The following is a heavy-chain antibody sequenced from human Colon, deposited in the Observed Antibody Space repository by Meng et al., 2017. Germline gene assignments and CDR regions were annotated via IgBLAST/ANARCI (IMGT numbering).Heavy chain of an antibody. J-gene: IGHJ4*02. Sequence: QVQLQQWGAGLLKPSETLSLTCGVYGGSFSGYYWSWIRQPPGKGLEWIGEINHSGSTNYNPSLKSRVTILVDTSKNQFSLKLSSVTAADTAVYYCARVGLYDSSDSFDYWGQGTLVTVSS. CDR1: GGSFSGYY. CDR3: ARVGLYDSSDSFDY. CDR2: INHSGST. V-gene: IGHV4-34*01. D-gene: IGHD3-22*01.